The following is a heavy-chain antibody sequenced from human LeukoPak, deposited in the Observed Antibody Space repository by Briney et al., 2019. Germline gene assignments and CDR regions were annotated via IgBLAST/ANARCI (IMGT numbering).Heavy chain of an antibody. V-gene: IGHV1-69*13. CDR2: IIPIFGTA. Sequence: SVKVSCKASGGTFSSYAISWVRQAPGQGLEWMGGIIPIFGTANYAQNFQGRVTITADESTSTAYMELSSLRSEDTAVYYCAREYCSGGSCYYLDYWGQGTLVTVSS. D-gene: IGHD2-15*01. CDR1: GGTFSSYA. CDR3: AREYCSGGSCYYLDY. J-gene: IGHJ4*02.